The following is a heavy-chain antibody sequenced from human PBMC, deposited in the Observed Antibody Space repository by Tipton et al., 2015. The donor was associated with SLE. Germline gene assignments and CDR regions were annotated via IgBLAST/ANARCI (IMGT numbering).Heavy chain of an antibody. CDR2: ISHSGST. V-gene: IGHV4-34*08. CDR1: GFTFSNAW. CDR3: AMGQWEPALAF. J-gene: IGHJ6*02. Sequence: LRLSCAASGFTFSNAWMSWIRQPPGKGLEWIGEISHSGSTNYNPSLKSRVTISVDTSRNQFSLKVRSMTAADTAVYYCAMGQWEPALAFWGQGTTVTVSS. D-gene: IGHD1-26*01.